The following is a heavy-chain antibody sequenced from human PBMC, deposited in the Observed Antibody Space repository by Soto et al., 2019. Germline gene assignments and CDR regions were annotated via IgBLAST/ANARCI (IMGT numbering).Heavy chain of an antibody. D-gene: IGHD2-8*01. V-gene: IGHV3-30-3*01. CDR1: GFTFSSYA. J-gene: IGHJ4*02. CDR2: ISYDGSNK. Sequence: PGGSLRLSCAASGFTFSSYAMHWVRQAPGKGLEWVAVISYDGSNKYYADPVKGRFTISRDNSKNTLYLQMNSLRAEDTAVYYCARDSGIVLMVYAIGYWGQGTLVTVSS. CDR3: ARDSGIVLMVYAIGY.